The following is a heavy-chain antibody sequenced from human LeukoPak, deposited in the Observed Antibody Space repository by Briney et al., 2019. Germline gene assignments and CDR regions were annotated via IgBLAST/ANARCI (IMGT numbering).Heavy chain of an antibody. CDR3: ATGYCSSTSCYTYYYYYGMDV. Sequence: AGGSLRLSCAASGFTFSSYAMSWVRQAPGKGLEWVSAISGSGGGTYYADSVKGRFTISRDNSKNTLYLQMNSLRAEDTAVYYCATGYCSSTSCYTYYYYYGMDVWGQGTTVTVSS. J-gene: IGHJ6*02. V-gene: IGHV3-23*01. D-gene: IGHD2-2*02. CDR1: GFTFSSYA. CDR2: ISGSGGGT.